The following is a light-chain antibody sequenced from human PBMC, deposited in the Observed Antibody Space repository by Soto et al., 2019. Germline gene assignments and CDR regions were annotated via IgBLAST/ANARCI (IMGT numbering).Light chain of an antibody. V-gene: IGLV2-14*03. CDR1: SSDVGGYNY. J-gene: IGLJ2*01. CDR3: TSYTSSSTIL. Sequence: QSALTQPASVSGSPGQSITISCTGTSSDVGGYNYVSWYQQHPGKAPKLMIYDVSHRPSGASNRFSGSKSGNTASLTISGLQAEDEADYYCTSYTSSSTILFGGGTKVTVL. CDR2: DVS.